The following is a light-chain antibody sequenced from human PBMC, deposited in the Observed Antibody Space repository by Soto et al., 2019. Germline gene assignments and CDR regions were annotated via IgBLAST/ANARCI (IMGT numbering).Light chain of an antibody. J-gene: IGKJ1*01. CDR3: QQYYSTPRT. CDR1: QSVLYSSNNKNY. V-gene: IGKV4-1*01. Sequence: DIVMTQSPDSLAVSLGERATINCKSSQSVLYSSNNKNYLAWYQQKPGQPPKLLIYWASTRESGVPDRFSGSGSGTDFALTISSLQADDVAVYYFQQYYSTPRTFGQGTKVEIK. CDR2: WAS.